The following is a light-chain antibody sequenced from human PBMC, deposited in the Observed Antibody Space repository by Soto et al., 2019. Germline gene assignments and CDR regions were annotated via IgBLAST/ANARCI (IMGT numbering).Light chain of an antibody. CDR1: SSDVGGYNY. CDR3: SSYGGVSAPVL. V-gene: IGLV2-14*03. J-gene: IGLJ3*02. Sequence: QSALTQPASVSGSPGQSITISCTGTSSDVGGYNYVSWYQHHPGKVPKLMIYDVSHRPSVVSNRFSGSKSGNTASLTISGLQAEDEADYYCSSYGGVSAPVLFGGGTKLTVL. CDR2: DVS.